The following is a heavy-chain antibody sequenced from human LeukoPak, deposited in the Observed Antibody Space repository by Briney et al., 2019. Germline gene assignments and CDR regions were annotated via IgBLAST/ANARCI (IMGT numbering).Heavy chain of an antibody. CDR2: IYYSGST. J-gene: IGHJ4*02. D-gene: IGHD5-18*01. CDR1: GGSISSYY. CDR3: ASHGGYSYGSIDY. Sequence: SETLSLTCTVSGGSISSYYWSWIRQPPGKGLEWIGYIYYSGSTNYNPSLKSRVTISVDTPKNQFSLKLSSVTAADTAVYYCASHGGYSYGSIDYWGQGTLVTVSS. V-gene: IGHV4-59*08.